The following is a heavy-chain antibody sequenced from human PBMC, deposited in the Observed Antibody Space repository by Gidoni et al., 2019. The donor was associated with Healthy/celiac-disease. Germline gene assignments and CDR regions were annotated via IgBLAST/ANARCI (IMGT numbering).Heavy chain of an antibody. D-gene: IGHD5-12*01. CDR3: AREGAPTIAGMLGWFDP. J-gene: IGHJ5*02. Sequence: QVQLVQSGAEVKKPGASVKVSCKASGYTFTGYYMHWVRQAPGQGLEWMGWINPNSGGTNYAQKFQGWVTMTRDTSISTAYMELSRLRSDDTAVYYCAREGAPTIAGMLGWFDPWGQGTLVTVSS. CDR1: GYTFTGYY. CDR2: INPNSGGT. V-gene: IGHV1-2*04.